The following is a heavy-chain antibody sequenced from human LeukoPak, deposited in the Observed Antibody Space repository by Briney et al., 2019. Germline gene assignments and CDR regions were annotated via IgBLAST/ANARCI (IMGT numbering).Heavy chain of an antibody. D-gene: IGHD3-22*01. CDR2: IYSGGST. Sequence: GGSLRLSCAASGFTVSSNYMSWVRQAPGKGLEWVSVIYSGGSTYYADSVKGRFTISRDNSKNTLYLQMNSLRAEDTAVYYCAKGAGLYSYYYFDLWGRAPWSLSP. V-gene: IGHV3-66*01. J-gene: IGHJ2*01. CDR3: AKGAGLYSYYYFDL. CDR1: GFTVSSNY.